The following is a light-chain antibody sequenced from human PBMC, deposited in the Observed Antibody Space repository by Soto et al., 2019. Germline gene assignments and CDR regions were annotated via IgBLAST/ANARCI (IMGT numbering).Light chain of an antibody. CDR2: DAS. V-gene: IGKV3-11*01. CDR1: QSVSSY. CDR3: QQRSIWPLT. Sequence: EIVLTQSPATLSLSPGERANLYCRASQSVSSYLAWYQQKPGQAPRLLIYDASNRATGIPARFSGSGSGTDFTLTISSLEPEDFAVYYCQQRSIWPLTFGGGAKVDIK. J-gene: IGKJ4*01.